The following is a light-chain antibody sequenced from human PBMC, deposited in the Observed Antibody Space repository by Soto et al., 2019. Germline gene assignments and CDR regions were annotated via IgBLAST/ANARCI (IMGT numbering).Light chain of an antibody. CDR1: SSDVGGYKY. V-gene: IGLV2-11*01. Sequence: QSALTQPRSVSGSPGQSVTISCTGASSDVGGYKYVSWFQQHPGRAPKLMIYDVSKRPSGVPDRFSGSKSGSTASLTISGLQAEGEADYYCCSYAGSYTYVFGTGTKVTVL. J-gene: IGLJ1*01. CDR2: DVS. CDR3: CSYAGSYTYV.